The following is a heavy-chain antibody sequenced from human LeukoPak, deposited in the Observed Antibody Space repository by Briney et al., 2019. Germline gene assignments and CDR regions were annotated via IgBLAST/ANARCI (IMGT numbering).Heavy chain of an antibody. Sequence: GESLQISCKGSGYSFTSYWIGWVRQMPGKGLEWMGIIYPGDSDTRYSPSFQGQVTISADKSISTAYLQWSSLKASDTAMYYCARRGFSGYYGDYYYYYGMDVWGQGTTVTVSS. V-gene: IGHV5-51*01. D-gene: IGHD3-22*01. CDR1: GYSFTSYW. J-gene: IGHJ6*02. CDR2: IYPGDSDT. CDR3: ARRGFSGYYGDYYYYYGMDV.